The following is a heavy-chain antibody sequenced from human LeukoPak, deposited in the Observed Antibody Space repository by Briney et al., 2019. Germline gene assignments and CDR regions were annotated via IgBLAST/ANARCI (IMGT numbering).Heavy chain of an antibody. Sequence: GGSLRLSCAASGFSFSNYGMHWVRQAPGKGLEWVAVSDDGSKIYYGDSVKGRFTISRDNSKNTLNLQMNSLRADDTAVYYCGKGPGYSVYDNLPHHWGQGTLVTVSS. CDR2: SDDGSKI. CDR1: GFSFSNYG. V-gene: IGHV3-30*18. J-gene: IGHJ5*02. D-gene: IGHD5/OR15-5a*01. CDR3: GKGPGYSVYDNLPHH.